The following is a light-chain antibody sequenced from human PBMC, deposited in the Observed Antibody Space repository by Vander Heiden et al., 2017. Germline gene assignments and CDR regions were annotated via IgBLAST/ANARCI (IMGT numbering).Light chain of an antibody. CDR3: QAWDSSTASVV. V-gene: IGLV3-1*01. CDR1: KWGDKD. J-gene: IGLJ2*01. CDR2: QDS. Sequence: SYDLTQPPPLSVSPGQTASITCSGVKWGDKDACWYQQTPGQSPVLVIDQDSKRPSGIPGRFSGSNAGNTATPTISVTQAMDEADYYCQAWDSSTASVVFGGGTKLTVL.